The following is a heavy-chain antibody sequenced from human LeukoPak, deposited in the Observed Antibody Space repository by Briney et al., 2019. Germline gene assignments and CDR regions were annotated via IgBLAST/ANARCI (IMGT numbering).Heavy chain of an antibody. D-gene: IGHD6-19*01. V-gene: IGHV3-30*04. CDR2: ISYDGSNK. CDR1: GFTFSSHA. Sequence: GGSLRLSCAASGFTFSSHAMHWVRQAPGKGLEWVAVISYDGSNKYYADSVKGRFTISRDNSKNTLYLQMNSLRAEDTAVYYCARDWRDIAVAGTPWFDPWGQGTLVTVSS. CDR3: ARDWRDIAVAGTPWFDP. J-gene: IGHJ5*02.